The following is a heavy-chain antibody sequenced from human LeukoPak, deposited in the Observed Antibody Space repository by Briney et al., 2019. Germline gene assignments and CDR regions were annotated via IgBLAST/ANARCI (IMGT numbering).Heavy chain of an antibody. J-gene: IGHJ4*02. CDR1: GFTFSDYS. V-gene: IGHV3-21*04. CDR2: ISASSNYI. CDR3: AKDATGRGDY. Sequence: GGSLRLSCAASGFTFSDYSMNWVRQAPGKGLEWVSSISASSNYIYYADSVKGRFTISRDNSKNTLYLQMNSLRAEDTAVYYCAKDATGRGDYWGQGTLVTVSS. D-gene: IGHD1-14*01.